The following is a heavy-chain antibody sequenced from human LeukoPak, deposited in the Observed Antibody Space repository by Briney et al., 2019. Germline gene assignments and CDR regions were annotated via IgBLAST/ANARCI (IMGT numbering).Heavy chain of an antibody. V-gene: IGHV6-1*01. Sequence: SQTLSLTCAISGDSVSSNSAAWNWIRQSPSRGLEWLGRTYYRSKWYNDYAVSVKSRITINPDTSKNQFSLQLNSVTPEDTAVYYCARGISGSLESGYYDSSFDWFDPWGQGTLVTVSS. CDR1: GDSVSSNSAA. J-gene: IGHJ5*02. D-gene: IGHD3-22*01. CDR2: TYYRSKWYN. CDR3: ARGISGSLESGYYDSSFDWFDP.